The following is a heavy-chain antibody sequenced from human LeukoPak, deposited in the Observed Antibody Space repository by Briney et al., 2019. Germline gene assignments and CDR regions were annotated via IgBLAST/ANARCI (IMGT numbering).Heavy chain of an antibody. CDR3: SKQASVTRLNDY. V-gene: IGHV3-23*01. CDR2: ISGSGAIT. Sequence: PGGSLRLSCAASGFTFSSYAMSWVRQAPGKGLEWVAAISGSGAITFYTDSVKGRFTISRDNSKSTLYLQMNSLRAEDTAVYYCSKQASVTRLNDYWGQGTLVTVSS. D-gene: IGHD4-17*01. J-gene: IGHJ4*02. CDR1: GFTFSSYA.